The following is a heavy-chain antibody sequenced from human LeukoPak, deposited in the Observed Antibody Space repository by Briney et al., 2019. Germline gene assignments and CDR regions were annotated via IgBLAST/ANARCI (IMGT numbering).Heavy chain of an antibody. CDR1: GYTFTGYY. Sequence: ASVKVSCKASGYTFTGYYMHWVRQAPGQGLEWMGWINPNSGGTNYAQNFQGRVTMTRDTSISTVYMELHTLRSDDTAVYFCARGLLTGRNWYFDLWGRGTLLTASS. J-gene: IGHJ2*01. V-gene: IGHV1-2*02. CDR2: INPNSGGT. D-gene: IGHD3-9*01. CDR3: ARGLLTGRNWYFDL.